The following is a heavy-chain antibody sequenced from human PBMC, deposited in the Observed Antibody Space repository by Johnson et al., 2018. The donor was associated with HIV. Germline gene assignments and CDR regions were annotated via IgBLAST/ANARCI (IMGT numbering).Heavy chain of an antibody. V-gene: IGHV3-30*03. CDR3: ARQRRAGPFDAFDI. CDR2: ISYDGSNK. J-gene: IGHJ3*02. Sequence: QVQLVESGGGVVQPGRSLRLSCAASGFTFSSYGMHWVRQAPGKGLEWVAVISYDGSNKHYADSVKDRFTISRDNSKNTLYLQMTSLRPEDTAVYYCARQRRAGPFDAFDIWGQGTLVTVSS. CDR1: GFTFSSYG. D-gene: IGHD6-19*01.